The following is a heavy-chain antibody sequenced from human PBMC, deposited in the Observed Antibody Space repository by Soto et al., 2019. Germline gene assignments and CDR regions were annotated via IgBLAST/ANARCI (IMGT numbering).Heavy chain of an antibody. D-gene: IGHD3-3*01. CDR3: AKDFWSGYYYYYGMDV. J-gene: IGHJ6*02. CDR1: GFTFSSYG. Sequence: GGSLRLSCAASGFTFSSYGMHWVRQAPGKGLEWVAVISYDGSNKYYADSVKGRFTISRDNSKNTLYLQMNSLRAEDTAVYYCAKDFWSGYYYYYGMDVWGQGTTVTVSS. CDR2: ISYDGSNK. V-gene: IGHV3-30*18.